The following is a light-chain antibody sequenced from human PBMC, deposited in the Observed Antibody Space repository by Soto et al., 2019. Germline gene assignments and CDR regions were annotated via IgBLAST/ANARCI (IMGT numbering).Light chain of an antibody. CDR1: QSISSW. CDR2: KTS. J-gene: IGKJ1*01. Sequence: DIQLTQSPSTLSASVGDRVTITCRASQSISSWLAWYQQKPGKAPNLLIYKTSNLESGVPSRFSGSGSGTEFTLTISSLQHDDFATYYCQYYNVYCWTFGQGTKVEIK. V-gene: IGKV1-5*03. CDR3: QYYNVYCWT.